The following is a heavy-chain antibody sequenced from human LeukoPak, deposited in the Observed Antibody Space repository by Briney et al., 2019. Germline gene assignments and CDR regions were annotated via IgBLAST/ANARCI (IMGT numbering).Heavy chain of an antibody. D-gene: IGHD3-16*02. CDR2: IKQDGSEK. J-gene: IGHJ4*02. CDR1: GFTFSSYW. CDR3: ARVSFYYDYVWGSYRQQYYFDY. V-gene: IGHV3-7*01. Sequence: GGSLRLSCAASGFTFSSYWVSWVRQAPGKGLEWVANIKQDGSEKYYVDSVKGRFTISRDNAKNSLYLQMNSLRAEDTAVYYCARVSFYYDYVWGSYRQQYYFDYWGQGTLVTVSS.